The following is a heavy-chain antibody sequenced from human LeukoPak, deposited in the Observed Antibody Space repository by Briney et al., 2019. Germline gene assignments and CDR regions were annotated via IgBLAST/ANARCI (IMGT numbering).Heavy chain of an antibody. Sequence: PGGSLRLSGAGPGFTFKNAWLTWFRQAPGKGLDGVGGIKSRTDGGATDYAAPVKGRFTISRDDSKDTLYLLMNSLKTEDTAVYYCILGLGVRGVNTPYYWGQGTLVTVSS. CDR3: ILGLGVRGVNTPYY. CDR1: GFTFKNAW. J-gene: IGHJ4*02. V-gene: IGHV3-15*01. CDR2: IKSRTDGGAT. D-gene: IGHD3-10*01.